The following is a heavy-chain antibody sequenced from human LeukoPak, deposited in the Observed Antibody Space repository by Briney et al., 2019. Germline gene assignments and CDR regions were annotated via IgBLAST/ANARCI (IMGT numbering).Heavy chain of an antibody. CDR3: AKDKGGYDSYYFDY. J-gene: IGHJ4*02. CDR1: GFTFSSYA. Sequence: GGSLRLSCAASGFTFSSYAMSWVRQAPGKGLEWVSGISTSGGTTSYADSVKGRFTISRDNPRNTLYMQMNSLRAEDTAVYYCAKDKGGYDSYYFDYWGQGTLVTVSS. D-gene: IGHD5-12*01. V-gene: IGHV3-23*01. CDR2: ISTSGGTT.